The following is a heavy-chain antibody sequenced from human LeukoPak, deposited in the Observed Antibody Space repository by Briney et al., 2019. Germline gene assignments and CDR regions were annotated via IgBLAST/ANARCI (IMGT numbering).Heavy chain of an antibody. Sequence: ASVKVSCKASSYTFTSYGINWVRQAPGQGLEWMGWISAYNGNTNYAQKLQGRVTMTTDTSTSTAYMELRSLRSDDTAVYYCARTRYNWNYDSDAFDIWGQGTMVTVSS. V-gene: IGHV1-18*01. CDR3: ARTRYNWNYDSDAFDI. J-gene: IGHJ3*02. CDR2: ISAYNGNT. CDR1: SYTFTSYG. D-gene: IGHD1-7*01.